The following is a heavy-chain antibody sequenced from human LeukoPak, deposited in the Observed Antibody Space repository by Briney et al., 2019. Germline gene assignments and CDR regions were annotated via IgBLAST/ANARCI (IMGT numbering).Heavy chain of an antibody. Sequence: SETLSLTCTVSGGSISSYYWSWVRQPPGKGLEWIGFIYTSGSINYNPSLKSRVSLSVDTSKKEVSLKLSSVTAADTAVYYSASSTLYYGMDVWGQGTTVTVSS. J-gene: IGHJ6*02. D-gene: IGHD3-16*01. CDR3: ASSTLYYGMDV. CDR2: IYTSGSI. V-gene: IGHV4-4*09. CDR1: GGSISSYY.